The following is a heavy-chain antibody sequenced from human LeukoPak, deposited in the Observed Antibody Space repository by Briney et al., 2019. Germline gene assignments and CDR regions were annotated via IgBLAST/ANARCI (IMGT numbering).Heavy chain of an antibody. D-gene: IGHD2-8*02. CDR3: ARGVPTGVDYFDY. CDR2: ISYDGSNK. Sequence: AVISYDGSNKYYADSVKGRFTISRDNSKNTLYLQMNSLRAEDTAVYYCARGVPTGVDYFDYWGQGTLVTVSS. V-gene: IGHV3-33*05. J-gene: IGHJ4*02.